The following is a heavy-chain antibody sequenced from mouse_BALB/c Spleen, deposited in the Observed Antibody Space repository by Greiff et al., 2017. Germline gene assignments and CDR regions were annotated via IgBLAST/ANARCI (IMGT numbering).Heavy chain of an antibody. V-gene: IGHV1-4*02. Sequence: QVQLKESAAELARPGASVKMSCKASGYTFTSYTMHWVKQRPGQGLEWIGYINPSSGYTEYNQKFKDKTTLTADKSSSTAYMQLSSLTSEDSAVYYCARLPDGAMDYWGQGTSVTVSS. D-gene: IGHD2-3*01. CDR1: GYTFTSYT. CDR3: ARLPDGAMDY. J-gene: IGHJ4*01. CDR2: INPSSGYT.